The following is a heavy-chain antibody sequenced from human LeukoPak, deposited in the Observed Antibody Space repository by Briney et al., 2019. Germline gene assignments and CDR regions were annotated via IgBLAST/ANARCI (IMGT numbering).Heavy chain of an antibody. V-gene: IGHV1-69*01. CDR3: ARDGGRQYYFDY. J-gene: IGHJ4*02. CDR1: GGTFSSYA. Sequence: ASVKASCKASGGTFSSYAISWVRQAPGQGLEWMGGIIPIFGTANYAQKFQGRVTITADESTSTAYMELSSLRSEDTAVYYCARDGGRQYYFDYWGQGTLVTVSS. CDR2: IIPIFGTA. D-gene: IGHD3-3*01.